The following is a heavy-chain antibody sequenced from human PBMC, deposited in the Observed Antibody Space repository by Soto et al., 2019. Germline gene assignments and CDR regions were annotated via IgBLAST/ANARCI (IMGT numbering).Heavy chain of an antibody. CDR3: ARDHGGSYQADSFDP. D-gene: IGHD1-26*01. CDR2: VSPYDGDT. Sequence: QVHLVQSGVEVKKPGASVKVSCKASGYTFTTYGISWVRQAPGQGLEWVGWVSPYDGDTNYADALQGRVTMTTDTSTTTAYMELRSLRSDDTAMYYCARDHGGSYQADSFDPWGQGTLVIVSS. CDR1: GYTFTTYG. J-gene: IGHJ5*02. V-gene: IGHV1-18*01.